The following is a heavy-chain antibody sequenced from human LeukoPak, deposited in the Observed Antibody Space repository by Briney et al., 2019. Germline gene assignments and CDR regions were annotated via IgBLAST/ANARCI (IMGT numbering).Heavy chain of an antibody. J-gene: IGHJ4*02. CDR2: ISSSGGTI. V-gene: IGHV3-11*01. D-gene: IGHD4-23*01. CDR3: ARAAVVTSPFDY. Sequence: GGSLRLSCVASEFTFSDYYMSWIRQAPGKGLEWVSYISSSGGTIYYADSMKGRFTISRDNAKNSLFLQMNSLRAEDTAVYYCARAAVVTSPFDYWGQGTLVTVSS. CDR1: EFTFSDYY.